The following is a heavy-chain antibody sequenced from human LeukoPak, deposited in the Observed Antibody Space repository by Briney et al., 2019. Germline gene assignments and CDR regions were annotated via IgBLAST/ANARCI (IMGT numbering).Heavy chain of an antibody. V-gene: IGHV1-2*02. CDR2: INPNSGGK. Sequence: ASVKVSCRSFGYTFTGHYLHWVRQAPGQGLEWMGWINPNSGGKKHAQNFQGRVTLTRDTSIGTAYMELSSLRSDDTAVYYCARGFYGGINYFQYWGQGTLVTVSS. J-gene: IGHJ4*02. D-gene: IGHD3-16*01. CDR1: GYTFTGHY. CDR3: ARGFYGGINYFQY.